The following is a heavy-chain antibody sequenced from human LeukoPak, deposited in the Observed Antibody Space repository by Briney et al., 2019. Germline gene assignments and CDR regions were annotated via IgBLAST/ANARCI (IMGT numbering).Heavy chain of an antibody. V-gene: IGHV4-4*07. CDR2: IYSSGST. CDR3: ARSENYYDSSGESYFDY. J-gene: IGHJ4*02. D-gene: IGHD3-22*01. CDR1: GGSISSYY. Sequence: SETLSLTCTVSGGSISSYYWSWMRQPPGKGRVWIGHIYSSGSTNYNPSLKSRVTMSVDTSKNQFPLKLSSVTAADTAVYYCARSENYYDSSGESYFDYWGQGTLVTVSS.